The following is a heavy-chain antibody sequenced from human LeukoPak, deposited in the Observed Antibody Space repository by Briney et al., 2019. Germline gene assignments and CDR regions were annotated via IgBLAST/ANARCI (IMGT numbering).Heavy chain of an antibody. Sequence: GESLKISCKGSGYSFTGYWIGWVRQMPGKGLEWMGIIYPGDSGTRYSPSFQGQVTISADKSISTAYLQWSSLKASDTAMYYCARPGSGYSSGWAFDYWGQGTLVTVSS. J-gene: IGHJ4*02. V-gene: IGHV5-51*01. CDR1: GYSFTGYW. CDR2: IYPGDSGT. CDR3: ARPGSGYSSGWAFDY. D-gene: IGHD6-19*01.